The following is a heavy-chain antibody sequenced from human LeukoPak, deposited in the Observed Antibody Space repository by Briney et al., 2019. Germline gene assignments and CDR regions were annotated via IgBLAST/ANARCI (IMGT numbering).Heavy chain of an antibody. D-gene: IGHD6-19*01. CDR2: ISAYNGNT. CDR1: GYTFTSYG. V-gene: IGHV1-18*01. Sequence: ASVKVSCKASGYTFTSYGISWVRQAPGQGLEWMGWISAYNGNTNYAQKLQGRVTMTTDTSTSTAYMELRSLGSDDTAVYYCARDRCGSSGCVNDYWGQGTLVTVSS. CDR3: ARDRCGSSGCVNDY. J-gene: IGHJ4*02.